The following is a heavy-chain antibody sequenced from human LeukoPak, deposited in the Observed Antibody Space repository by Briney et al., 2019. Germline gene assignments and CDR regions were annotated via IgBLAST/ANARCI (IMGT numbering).Heavy chain of an antibody. Sequence: GGSLRLSCAASGFTFSSYAMSWVRQAPGKGLEWVSAISGSGGSTYYADSVKGRFTISRGNSKNTLYLQMNSLRAEDTAVYYCAKDLRSALFYDSSGYYFPRGLGNDYWGQGTLVTVSS. CDR3: AKDLRSALFYDSSGYYFPRGLGNDY. D-gene: IGHD3-22*01. V-gene: IGHV3-23*01. CDR1: GFTFSSYA. CDR2: ISGSGGST. J-gene: IGHJ4*02.